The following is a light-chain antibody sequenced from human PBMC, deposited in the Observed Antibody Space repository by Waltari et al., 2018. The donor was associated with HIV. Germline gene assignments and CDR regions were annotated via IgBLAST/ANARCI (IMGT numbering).Light chain of an antibody. V-gene: IGLV2-14*01. CDR1: SSAVGGSNY. CDR3: SSYTSSSTLV. J-gene: IGLJ1*01. Sequence: QSALTQPASVSGSPGQSITIPCTGPSSAVGGSNYVSWYQQHPGKAPKLMIYEVSNRPSGVSNRFSGSKSGNTASLTISGLQAEDEADYYCSSYTSSSTLVFGTGTKVTVL. CDR2: EVS.